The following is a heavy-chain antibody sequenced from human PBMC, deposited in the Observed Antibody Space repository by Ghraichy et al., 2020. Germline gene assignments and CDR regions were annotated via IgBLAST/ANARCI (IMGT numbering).Heavy chain of an antibody. CDR2: IYWNDDK. D-gene: IGHD4-17*01. CDR1: GFSLSTSGVD. CDR3: AHNDYGDFALDY. Sequence: SGPTLVKPTQTLTLTCTFSGFSLSTSGVDVGWIRQPPGKALEWLALIYWNDDKRYSPSLKSRLTITKDTSKNQVVLTMTNMDPVDTATYYCAHNDYGDFALDYWGQGTLVTVSS. J-gene: IGHJ4*02. V-gene: IGHV2-5*01.